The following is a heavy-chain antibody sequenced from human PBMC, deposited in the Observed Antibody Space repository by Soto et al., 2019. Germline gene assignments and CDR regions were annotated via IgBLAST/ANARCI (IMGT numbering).Heavy chain of an antibody. CDR2: IYPGDSDT. Sequence: GESLKISCKGSGYSFTSYWMGWVRQMPGKGLEWMGIIYPGDSDTRYSPSFQCQVTISANKSISAAYLEWSSLQASDTAMYHCARLTRGSPSHIAYWGQGTPVPVSS. J-gene: IGHJ4*02. CDR3: ARLTRGSPSHIAY. V-gene: IGHV5-51*01. D-gene: IGHD6-6*01. CDR1: GYSFTSYW.